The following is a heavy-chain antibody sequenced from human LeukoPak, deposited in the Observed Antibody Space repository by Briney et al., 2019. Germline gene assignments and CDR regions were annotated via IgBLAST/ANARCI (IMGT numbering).Heavy chain of an antibody. J-gene: IGHJ4*02. D-gene: IGHD5-18*01. CDR2: INHSGST. CDR1: GGSFSGYY. Sequence: SETLSLTCAVYGGSFSGYYWSWIRQPPGKGLEWIGEINHSGSTNYNPSLKSRVTISVDTSKNQFSLKLSSVTAADTAVYYCARGSGDTAMVLDYWGQGTPVTVSS. V-gene: IGHV4-34*01. CDR3: ARGSGDTAMVLDY.